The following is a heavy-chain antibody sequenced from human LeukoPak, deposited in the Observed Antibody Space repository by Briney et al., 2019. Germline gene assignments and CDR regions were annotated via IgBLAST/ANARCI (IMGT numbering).Heavy chain of an antibody. J-gene: IGHJ3*02. CDR2: INPNSGGT. CDR1: GYTFTSYG. Sequence: ASVKVSCKASGYTFTSYGISWVRQAPGQGLEWMGWINPNSGGTNYAQKFQGRVTMTRDTSISTAYMELSRLRSDDTAVYYCARDKGGRRLAFDIWGQGTMVTVSS. V-gene: IGHV1-2*02. D-gene: IGHD3-16*01. CDR3: ARDKGGRRLAFDI.